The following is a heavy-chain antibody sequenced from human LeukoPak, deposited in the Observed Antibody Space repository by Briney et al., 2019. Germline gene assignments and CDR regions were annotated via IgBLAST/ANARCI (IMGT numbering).Heavy chain of an antibody. CDR2: IYYSGST. J-gene: IGHJ6*03. D-gene: IGHD3-10*01. CDR1: GGSLSSKSYY. Sequence: SETLSLTCTVSGGSLSSKSYYWGWIRQPPGKGLEWIGTIYYSGSTHYNPSLMSRVTISVDTSRNQFSLELNSMTAADTAVYYCPRHLVYAYGVPNYYYMDVWGEGATVTVSS. V-gene: IGHV4-39*01. CDR3: PRHLVYAYGVPNYYYMDV.